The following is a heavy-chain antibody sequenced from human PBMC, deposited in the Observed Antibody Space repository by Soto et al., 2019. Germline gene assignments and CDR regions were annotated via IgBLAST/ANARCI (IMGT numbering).Heavy chain of an antibody. CDR3: ARASKYCGGDCPDAFDI. V-gene: IGHV1-46*01. CDR2: INPSGGST. Sequence: ASVKVSCKASGYTFTSYYMHWVRQAPGQGLEWMGIINPSGGSTSYAQKFQGRVTMTRDTSTSTVYMELSSLRPEDTAVYYCARASKYCGGDCPDAFDIWGQGTMVTVSS. CDR1: GYTFTSYY. J-gene: IGHJ3*02. D-gene: IGHD2-21*02.